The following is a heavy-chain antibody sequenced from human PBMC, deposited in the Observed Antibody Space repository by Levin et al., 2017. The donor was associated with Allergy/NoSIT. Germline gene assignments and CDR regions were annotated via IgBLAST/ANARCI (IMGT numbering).Heavy chain of an antibody. CDR1: GFTFSAYA. D-gene: IGHD3-10*01. CDR2: ISDSGATT. CDR3: ATHWGKVRGGDS. V-gene: IGHV3-23*01. J-gene: IGHJ5*01. Sequence: GGSLRLSCAASGFTFSAYAMKWIRQAPGKGLEWVSMISDSGATTRYADSLKGRFTISRDNSKNMVFLQMNSLRAKDTAIYYCATHWGKVRGGDSWGQGTLVTVSS.